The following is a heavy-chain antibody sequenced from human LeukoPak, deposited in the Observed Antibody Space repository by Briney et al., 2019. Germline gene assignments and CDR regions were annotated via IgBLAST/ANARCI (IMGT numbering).Heavy chain of an antibody. CDR1: GVSISSGSNY. CDR3: ASLGPITLFMDV. V-gene: IGHV4-39*07. Sequence: SETLSLTCRVSGVSISSGSNYWGWIRQPPGKGLEWIGEINHSGSTNYNPSLKSRVTISVDTSKNQFSLKLSSVTAADTAVYYCASLGPITLFMDVWGKGTTVTVSS. D-gene: IGHD1-14*01. CDR2: INHSGST. J-gene: IGHJ6*03.